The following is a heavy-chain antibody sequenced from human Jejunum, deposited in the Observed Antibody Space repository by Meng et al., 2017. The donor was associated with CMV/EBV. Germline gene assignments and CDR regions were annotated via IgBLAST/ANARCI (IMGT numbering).Heavy chain of an antibody. Sequence: VLLQGWGPGLVKSADTLSLTCFVSAGPISGYYWRWIRQPAGKGLEWIGRIYTSGSTHYNPSLKSRLTMSVDLAKNQISLKLSSVTAADTAVYYCARESGSYYWFDPWGQGTLVTVSS. V-gene: IGHV4-4*07. CDR1: AGPISGYY. CDR3: ARESGSYYWFDP. D-gene: IGHD1-26*01. CDR2: IYTSGST. J-gene: IGHJ5*02.